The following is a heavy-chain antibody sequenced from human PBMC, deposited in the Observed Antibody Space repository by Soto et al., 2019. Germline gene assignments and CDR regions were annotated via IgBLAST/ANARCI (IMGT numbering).Heavy chain of an antibody. Sequence: SETLSLTCTVSGGSISSYYWSWIRRPPGKGLEWIGYIYYSGSTNYNPSLKSRVTISVDTSKNQFSLKLSSVTAADTAVYYCARGDSSSWYTSYYYYGMDVWGQGTTVTVSS. CDR1: GGSISSYY. CDR2: IYYSGST. D-gene: IGHD6-13*01. J-gene: IGHJ6*02. V-gene: IGHV4-59*01. CDR3: ARGDSSSWYTSYYYYGMDV.